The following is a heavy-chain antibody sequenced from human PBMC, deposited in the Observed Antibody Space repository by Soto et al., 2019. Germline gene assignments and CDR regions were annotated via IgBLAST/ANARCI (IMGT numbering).Heavy chain of an antibody. D-gene: IGHD4-17*01. Sequence: QVQLQESGPGLVKPSQTLSLTCTVSGGSISSGNYYWSWIRQHPGNGLEWVGSIYYSATTYYNPSRKCRVTVSLGTSRPQLSLQLRSVTAADTAVYYCARGDYGDLRLGDFWGQGTLVTVSS. V-gene: IGHV4-31*03. CDR1: GGSISSGNYY. CDR3: ARGDYGDLRLGDF. J-gene: IGHJ4*02. CDR2: IYYSATT.